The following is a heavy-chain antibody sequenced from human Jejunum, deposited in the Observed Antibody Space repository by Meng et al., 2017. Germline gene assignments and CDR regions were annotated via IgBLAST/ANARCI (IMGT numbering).Heavy chain of an antibody. CDR1: GVTCSDYY. CDR2: ISSSGNTE. Sequence: QVQLVQSGGGFVKPGGSVRLSCAASGVTCSDYYVSWIRQAPGKGLEWVSYISSSGNTEDHADSVKGRFTISRDNAQNSVYLQMNSLRAEDTAVYYCARGRYSYGLWGRGTLVTVSS. V-gene: IGHV3-11*01. D-gene: IGHD5-18*01. CDR3: ARGRYSYGL. J-gene: IGHJ2*01.